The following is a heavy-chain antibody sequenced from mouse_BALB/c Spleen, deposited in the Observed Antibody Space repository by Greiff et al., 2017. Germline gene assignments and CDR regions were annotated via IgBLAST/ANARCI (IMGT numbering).Heavy chain of an antibody. J-gene: IGHJ3*01. CDR1: GFTFSSYA. V-gene: IGHV5-9-3*01. CDR3: ARHDYDGSFAY. CDR2: ISSGGSYT. D-gene: IGHD2-4*01. Sequence: EVQVVESGGGLVKPGGSLKLSCAASGFTFSSYAMSWVRQTPEKRLEWVVTISSGGSYTYYPDSVKGRFTISRDNAKNTLYLQMSSLRSEDTAMYYCARHDYDGSFAYWGQGTLVTVSA.